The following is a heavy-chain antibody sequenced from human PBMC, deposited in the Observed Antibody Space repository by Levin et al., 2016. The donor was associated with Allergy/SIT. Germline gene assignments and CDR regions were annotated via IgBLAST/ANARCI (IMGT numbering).Heavy chain of an antibody. CDR3: ARRTTVPTRAPFPFYYYYMDV. CDR2: ISPANRNV. V-gene: IGHV1-18*01. D-gene: IGHD4-11*01. Sequence: WVRQAPGQGLEWMGWISPANRNVNLAQKFQGRVTMTTDTSTSTAYMELRSLRSDDTAVYYCARRTTVPTRAPFPFYYYYMDVWGKGTTVTVSS. J-gene: IGHJ6*03.